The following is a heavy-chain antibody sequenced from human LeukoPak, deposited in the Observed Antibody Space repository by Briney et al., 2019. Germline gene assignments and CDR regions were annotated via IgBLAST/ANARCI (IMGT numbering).Heavy chain of an antibody. D-gene: IGHD1-26*01. CDR1: GYTFTSYY. J-gene: IGHJ6*02. Sequence: GASVKVSCTASGYTFTSYYMHWVRQAPGQGLEWMGIINPSGGSTSYAQKFQGRVTMTRDTSTSTVYMELSSLRSEDTAVYYCARDPLVGATNYYYGMDVWGQGTTVTVSS. V-gene: IGHV1-46*01. CDR3: ARDPLVGATNYYYGMDV. CDR2: INPSGGST.